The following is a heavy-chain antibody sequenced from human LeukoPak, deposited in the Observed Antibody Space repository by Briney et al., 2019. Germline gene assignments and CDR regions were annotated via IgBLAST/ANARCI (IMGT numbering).Heavy chain of an antibody. J-gene: IGHJ5*02. CDR1: GGAINSYY. D-gene: IGHD2-2*01. CDR3: ARDSSISYGRDWFDP. V-gene: IGHV4-4*07. CDR2: IHVSGSA. Sequence: PSETLSLTCTVSGGAINSYYWSWIRQTAGKGLEWIGRIHVSGSADYNPSLKSRATMSVDTSKNQFSLKLSSVTAADTAVYYCARDSSISYGRDWFDPWGQGTLVTVSS.